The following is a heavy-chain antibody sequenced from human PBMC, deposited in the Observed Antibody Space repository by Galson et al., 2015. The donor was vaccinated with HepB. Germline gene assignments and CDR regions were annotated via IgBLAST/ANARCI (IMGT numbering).Heavy chain of an antibody. Sequence: QSGAEVKKPGESLRISCKGSGYSFTSYWINWVRQMPGKGLELMGRIDPSDSYTKYSPSFQGHVTITADKSINPAYLQWSSLKASDTAMYYCARSPKYNYGQTLGYWGQGTLVTASS. CDR2: IDPSDSYT. CDR3: ARSPKYNYGQTLGY. J-gene: IGHJ4*02. CDR1: GYSFTSYW. V-gene: IGHV5-10-1*01. D-gene: IGHD5-18*01.